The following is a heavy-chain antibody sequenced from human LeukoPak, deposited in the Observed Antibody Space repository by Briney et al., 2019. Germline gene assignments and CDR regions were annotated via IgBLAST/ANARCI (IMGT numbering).Heavy chain of an antibody. Sequence: GGSLRLSCVASGFTFSSYSMSWVRQAPGQGLEWVSSITRGDTYIYYADSVKGRFTISRDNAENSLFLQMNSLRAEDTAVYYCARENEHSGSLLTIFDYWGQGTLVTVSS. CDR1: GFTFSSYS. D-gene: IGHD1-26*01. CDR3: ARENEHSGSLLTIFDY. J-gene: IGHJ4*02. CDR2: ITRGDTYI. V-gene: IGHV3-21*01.